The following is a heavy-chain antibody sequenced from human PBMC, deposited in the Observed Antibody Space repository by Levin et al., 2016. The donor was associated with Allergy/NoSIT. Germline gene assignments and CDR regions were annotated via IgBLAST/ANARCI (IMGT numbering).Heavy chain of an antibody. J-gene: IGHJ4*02. CDR2: ISGSGGST. D-gene: IGHD4-17*01. CDR3: AKVSFPRNEQTVTGHFDY. Sequence: VRQAPGKGLEWVSAISGSGGSTYYADSVKGRFTISRDNSKNTLYLQMNSLRAEDTAVYYCAKVSFPRNEQTVTGHFDYWGQGTLVTVSS. V-gene: IGHV3-23*01.